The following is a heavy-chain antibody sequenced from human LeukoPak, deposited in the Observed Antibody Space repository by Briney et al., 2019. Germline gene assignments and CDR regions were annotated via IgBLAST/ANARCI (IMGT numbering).Heavy chain of an antibody. D-gene: IGHD2-21*02. V-gene: IGHV3-23*01. CDR1: GFNFANHA. CDR2: ISGGGDIT. CDR3: VREDTPATANY. Sequence: GGSLRLSCAVSGFNFANHAMSWVRQTPGKGLEWVSAISGGGDITYYADSVTGRFTISRDNSKDTLFLQMHSLRPGDTAVYYCVREDTPATANYWGQGTLVTISS. J-gene: IGHJ4*02.